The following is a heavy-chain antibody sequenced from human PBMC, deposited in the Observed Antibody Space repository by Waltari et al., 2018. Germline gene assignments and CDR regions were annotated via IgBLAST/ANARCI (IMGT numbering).Heavy chain of an antibody. CDR2: IKWDGSAT. D-gene: IGHD2-2*01. V-gene: IGHV3-7*03. J-gene: IGHJ5*02. Sequence: EAQLMESGGDLVQPGGSLRLSCVASGFTFPGHWMTWGRRAPGKGLEWVANIKWDGSATWYAESLSGRFIISRDNARNSLFLQINSPTAEDTAIYFCARGSAGYVRVWDLWGQGTSVTVSS. CDR1: GFTFPGHW. CDR3: ARGSAGYVRVWDL.